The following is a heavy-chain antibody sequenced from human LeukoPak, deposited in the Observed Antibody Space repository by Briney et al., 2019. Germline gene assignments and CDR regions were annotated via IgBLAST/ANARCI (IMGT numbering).Heavy chain of an antibody. CDR3: AKRYYYMDV. CDR1: GLTISSYS. CDR2: ISSSSSTI. V-gene: IGHV3-48*01. Sequence: GGSLRLSCAASGLTISSYSMNWVRQAPGKGLQWVSYISSSSSTIYYADSVKGRFTISRDNSKNTLYLQMNSLRAEDTAVYYCAKRYYYMDVWGKGTTVTVSS. J-gene: IGHJ6*03.